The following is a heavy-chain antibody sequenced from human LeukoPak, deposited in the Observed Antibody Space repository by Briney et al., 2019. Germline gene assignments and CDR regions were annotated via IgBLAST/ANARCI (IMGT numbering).Heavy chain of an antibody. CDR2: IYYTGST. CDR1: GGSISSYY. CDR3: ARGTNGYSGFVFDY. J-gene: IGHJ4*02. Sequence: PSETLSLTCTVSGGSISSYYWSWIRQPPGKGLEWIGYIYYTGSTNYNPSLKSRVTISVDTSKNQFSLKLTSVTAADTAVYYCARGTNGYSGFVFDYWGQGTLVTASS. V-gene: IGHV4-59*01. D-gene: IGHD5-12*01.